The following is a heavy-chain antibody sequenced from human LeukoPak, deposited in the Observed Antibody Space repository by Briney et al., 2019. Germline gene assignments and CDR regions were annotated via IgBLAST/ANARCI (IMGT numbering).Heavy chain of an antibody. CDR2: IKQDGREK. Sequence: PGGSLRLSWAASGFTFSSYWMSWVRQAPGQGLEWVANIKQDGREKNYVDSVKGRFTISRDNAKNSLYLQMNSLRAEDTAVYYCARGFSGSGSYSVYWGQGTLVTVSS. V-gene: IGHV3-7*01. CDR3: ARGFSGSGSYSVY. CDR1: GFTFSSYW. J-gene: IGHJ4*02. D-gene: IGHD3-10*01.